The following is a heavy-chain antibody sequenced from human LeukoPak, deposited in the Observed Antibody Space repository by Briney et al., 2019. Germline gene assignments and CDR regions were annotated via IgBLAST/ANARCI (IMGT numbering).Heavy chain of an antibody. D-gene: IGHD1-20*01. Sequence: PSETLSLTCAVYGGSFSGYYWSWIRQPPGKGLEWIGEINHSGSTNYNPSLKSRVTISVDTSKNQFSLKLSSVTAADTAVYYCAREGGYNWNYFDYWGQGTLVTVSS. CDR2: INHSGST. J-gene: IGHJ4*02. V-gene: IGHV4-34*01. CDR1: GGSFSGYY. CDR3: AREGGYNWNYFDY.